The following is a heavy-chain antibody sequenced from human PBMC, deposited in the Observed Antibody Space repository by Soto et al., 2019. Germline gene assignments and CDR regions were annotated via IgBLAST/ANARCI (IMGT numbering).Heavy chain of an antibody. V-gene: IGHV1-46*03. D-gene: IGHD6-13*01. CDR3: ASSPGYSSSWYFGPRGMDV. J-gene: IGHJ6*02. Sequence: ASVKVSCKASGYTFTSYYMHWVRQAPGQGLEWMGIINPSGGSTSYAQKFQGRVTMTRDTSTSTVYMELSSLRSEDTAVYYCASSPGYSSSWYFGPRGMDVWGQGTTVTVSS. CDR1: GYTFTSYY. CDR2: INPSGGST.